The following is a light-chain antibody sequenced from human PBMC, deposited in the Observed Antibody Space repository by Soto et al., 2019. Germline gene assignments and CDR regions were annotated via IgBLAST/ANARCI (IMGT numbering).Light chain of an antibody. J-gene: IGLJ3*02. Sequence: QSALTQPASVSGSPGQSITISCTGTSSDVGSYNLVSWYQQHPGKAPKLMIYEGSKRPTGVSNRFSGSKSANMASLTISGLQPEDEAEYYCCSYGVRSTYVFGGGTKLTVL. CDR3: CSYGVRSTYV. V-gene: IGLV2-23*01. CDR1: SSDVGSYNL. CDR2: EGS.